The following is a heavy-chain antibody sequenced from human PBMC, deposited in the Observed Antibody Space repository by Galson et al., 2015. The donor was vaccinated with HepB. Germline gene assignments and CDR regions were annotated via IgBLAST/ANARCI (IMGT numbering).Heavy chain of an antibody. CDR2: FDPEDGET. V-gene: IGHV1-24*01. Sequence: SVKVSCKVSGYTLTELSMHWVRQAPGKGLEWMGGFDPEDGETIYAQKFQGRVTMTEDTSTDTAYMELSSLRSEDTAVYYCASLYYYDSSGCYPRTDYWGQGTLVTVSS. CDR1: GYTLTELS. CDR3: ASLYYYDSSGCYPRTDY. D-gene: IGHD3-22*01. J-gene: IGHJ4*02.